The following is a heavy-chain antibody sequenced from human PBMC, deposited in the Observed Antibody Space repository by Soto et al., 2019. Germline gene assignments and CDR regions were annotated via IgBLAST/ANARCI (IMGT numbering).Heavy chain of an antibody. D-gene: IGHD4-17*01. Sequence: GGSLRLSCVASGFTVDDYAMHWVRQAPGKGLEWVSGISANGDNVDYADNVKGRITVSRDNAKNSLFLQMNNLKPEDTALYYCAKDMKWGGMTTIHYFDSWGQGT. V-gene: IGHV3-9*01. CDR3: AKDMKWGGMTTIHYFDS. CDR2: ISANGDNV. J-gene: IGHJ4*02. CDR1: GFTVDDYA.